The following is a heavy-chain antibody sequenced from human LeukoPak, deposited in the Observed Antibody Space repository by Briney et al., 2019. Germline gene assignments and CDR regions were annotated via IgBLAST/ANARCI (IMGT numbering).Heavy chain of an antibody. Sequence: GGSLRLSCAASGFTFSSYAMSWVRQAPGKGLEWVSAISGSGGSTYYADSVKGRFTISRDNSKNTLYLQMNSLRAEDTAVYYCAKSSIETMVRGVIIGYFDYWGQGTLVTVSS. CDR3: AKSSIETMVRGVIIGYFDY. J-gene: IGHJ4*02. CDR2: ISGSGGST. CDR1: GFTFSSYA. V-gene: IGHV3-23*01. D-gene: IGHD3-10*01.